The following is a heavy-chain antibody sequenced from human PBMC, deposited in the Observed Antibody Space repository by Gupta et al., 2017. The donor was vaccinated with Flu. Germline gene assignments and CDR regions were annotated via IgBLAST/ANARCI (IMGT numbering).Heavy chain of an antibody. D-gene: IGHD3-10*01. Sequence: EVQLVESGGGLVQPGGSLRLSCAASGFTFSSYWMHWVRQAPGKGLVWVSHINSDGSRITYADSVRGRFTISRDNAKNTLYLQMNTLRADDTAVYYCAIGEQDFEDWGQGTLVTVS. V-gene: IGHV3-74*01. CDR1: GFTFSSYW. J-gene: IGHJ4*02. CDR2: INSDGSRI. CDR3: AIGEQDFED.